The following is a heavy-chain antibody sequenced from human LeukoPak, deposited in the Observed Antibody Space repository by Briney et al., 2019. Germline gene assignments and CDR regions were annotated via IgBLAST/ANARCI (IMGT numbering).Heavy chain of an antibody. V-gene: IGHV1-2*02. CDR3: ARVRPGGAVTNSPRGWFDP. CDR1: GYTFTSYA. Sequence: ASVKVSCKASGYTFTSYAMNWVRQAPGQGLEWMGWINPNSGGTKYAQKFQGRVTMTRDTSISTAYMELSRLRSDDTAVYYCARVRPGGAVTNSPRGWFDPWGQGTLVTVSS. D-gene: IGHD2/OR15-2a*01. CDR2: INPNSGGT. J-gene: IGHJ5*02.